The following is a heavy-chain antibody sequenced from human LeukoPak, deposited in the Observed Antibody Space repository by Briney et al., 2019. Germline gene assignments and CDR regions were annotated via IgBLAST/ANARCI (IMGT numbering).Heavy chain of an antibody. V-gene: IGHV5-10-1*01. CDR1: GSIFTSYW. Sequence: GASLLISCQGSGSIFTSYWISWVRQLPGKGLEWMGRIDPSDSYTNYSPSFQGHVTISADKSISTAYLQWSSLKASDTAMYYCARSRLLWFGEAIGFDYWGQGTLVTVSS. CDR3: ARSRLLWFGEAIGFDY. CDR2: IDPSDSYT. J-gene: IGHJ4*02. D-gene: IGHD3-10*01.